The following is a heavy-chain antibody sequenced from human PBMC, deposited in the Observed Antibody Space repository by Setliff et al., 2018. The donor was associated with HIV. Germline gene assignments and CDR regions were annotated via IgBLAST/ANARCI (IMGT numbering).Heavy chain of an antibody. CDR3: GRLETGPATSAYGPFNS. Sequence: SETLSLTCTVSDASISTSNFLWGWIRQSPGKGLEWIGSSYYSSRTYYNPSLKNRVTISEDTSKNHLSLKRTSLTAADTAVYYCGRLETGPATSAYGPFNSWGQGKMVTVSS. V-gene: IGHV4-39*02. J-gene: IGHJ4*02. CDR2: SYYSSRT. D-gene: IGHD4-17*01. CDR1: DASISTSNFL.